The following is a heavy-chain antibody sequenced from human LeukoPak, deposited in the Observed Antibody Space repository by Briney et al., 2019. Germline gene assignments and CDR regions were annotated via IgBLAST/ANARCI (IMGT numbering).Heavy chain of an antibody. J-gene: IGHJ4*02. D-gene: IGHD3-10*01. CDR2: SYSDGNT. V-gene: IGHV3-66*01. CDR3: ASELWFGEPH. Sequence: GGSLRLSCAGSGFTVSGSYISWVRQAPGEGLEWAAISYSDGNTYYADSVKGRFTISRDDSMNTLYLQMNSLRAEDTAVYYCASELWFGEPHWGQGTLVTVSS. CDR1: GFTVSGSY.